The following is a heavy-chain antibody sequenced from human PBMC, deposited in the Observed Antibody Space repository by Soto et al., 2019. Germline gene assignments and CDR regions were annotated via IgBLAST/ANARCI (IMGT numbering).Heavy chain of an antibody. V-gene: IGHV6-1*01. J-gene: IGHJ6*02. D-gene: IGHD3-3*01. CDR1: GDSVSSNSAA. CDR3: ARDGLVTIFGVVITSDYYYGMDV. CDR2: TYYRSKWYN. Sequence: PSQTLSLTCAISGDSVSSNSAAWNWIRQSPSRGLEWLGRTYYRSKWYNDYAVSVKSRITINPDTSKNQFSLQLNSVTPEDTAVYYCARDGLVTIFGVVITSDYYYGMDVWGQGTTGTSP.